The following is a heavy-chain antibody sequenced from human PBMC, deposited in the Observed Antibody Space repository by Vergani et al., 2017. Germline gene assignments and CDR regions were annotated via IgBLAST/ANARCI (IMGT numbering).Heavy chain of an antibody. D-gene: IGHD3-22*01. CDR3: ARGKYYXDSSGYYYSYPLDY. CDR1: GYTFTSYD. V-gene: IGHV1-8*01. J-gene: IGHJ4*02. CDR2: MNPNSGNT. Sequence: QVQLVQSGAEVKKPGASEKVSCKASGYTFTSYDINWVRQATGQGLEWMGWMNPNSGNTGYAQKFQGRVTMTRNTSISTAYMELSSLRSEDTAVYYCARGKYYXDSSGYYYSYPLDYWGQGTLVTVSS.